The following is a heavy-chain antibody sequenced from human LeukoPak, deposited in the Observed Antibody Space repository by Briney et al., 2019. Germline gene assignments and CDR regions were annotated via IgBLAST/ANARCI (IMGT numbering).Heavy chain of an antibody. J-gene: IGHJ5*02. Sequence: PSETLSLTCTVSGGSISSGGYYWSWIRQHPGKGLEWIGYIYYSGSTYYNPSLKSRVTISVDTSKNQFSLKPSSVTAADTAVYYCARGRGYCSGGGCYGNWFDPWGQGTLVTVSS. CDR3: ARGRGYCSGGGCYGNWFDP. D-gene: IGHD2-15*01. V-gene: IGHV4-31*03. CDR2: IYYSGST. CDR1: GGSISSGGYY.